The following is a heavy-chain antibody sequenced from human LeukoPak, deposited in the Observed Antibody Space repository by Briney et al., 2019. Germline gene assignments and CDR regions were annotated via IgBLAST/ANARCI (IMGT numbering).Heavy chain of an antibody. Sequence: SETLSLTCTVPGDSISSSSYYWGWIRQPPGKGLECIGSIYYSGNTYYNPSLTSRATISVDTSKKQFSLKLSSVTAADTAVYYCARRGYSDSWRHSPFDYWGQGTLVTVSS. CDR2: IYYSGNT. J-gene: IGHJ4*02. CDR1: GDSISSSSYY. V-gene: IGHV4-39*01. CDR3: ARRGYSDSWRHSPFDY. D-gene: IGHD6-13*01.